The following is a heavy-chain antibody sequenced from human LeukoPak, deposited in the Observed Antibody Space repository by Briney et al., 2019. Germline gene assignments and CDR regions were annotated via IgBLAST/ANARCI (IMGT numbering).Heavy chain of an antibody. D-gene: IGHD2-2*01. CDR3: ARGTVVPAAIYYYYYYGMDV. CDR1: GGSFSGYY. J-gene: IGHJ6*02. CDR2: INHSGST. Sequence: PSETLSLTCAVYGGSFSGYYWSWIRQHPGKGLEWIGEINHSGSTNYNPSLKSRVTISVDTSKNQFSLKLSSVTAADSAVYYCARGTVVPAAIYYYYYYGMDVWGQGTTVTVSS. V-gene: IGHV4-34*01.